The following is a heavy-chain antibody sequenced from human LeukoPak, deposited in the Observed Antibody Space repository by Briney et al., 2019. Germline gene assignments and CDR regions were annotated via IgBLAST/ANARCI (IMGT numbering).Heavy chain of an antibody. V-gene: IGHV3-9*01. D-gene: IGHD1-26*01. J-gene: IGHJ3*02. CDR3: AKAQWEPDAFDI. CDR1: GFTFDDYA. CDR2: ISWNSGSI. Sequence: GGSLRLSCAASGFTFDDYAMHWVRQAPGKGLEWVSGISWNSGSIGYADSVKGRFTISRDNAKNSLYLQMNSLRAEDTALYYCAKAQWEPDAFDIWGQGTMVTVSS.